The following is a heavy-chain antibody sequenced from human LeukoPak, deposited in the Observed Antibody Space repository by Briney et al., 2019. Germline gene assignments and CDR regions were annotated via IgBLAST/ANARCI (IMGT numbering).Heavy chain of an antibody. Sequence: QSGGSLRLSCAASGFTFSSYGMSWVRQAPGKGLEWVSVIYSGGSTYYADSVEGRFTISRDNSKNTLQHLMNSLRAEDAAVYYCWRGPARTFNEYYFDYWGEGPLVTVPS. CDR3: WRGPARTFNEYYFDY. V-gene: IGHV3-66*01. J-gene: IGHJ4*02. D-gene: IGHD2-8*01. CDR2: IYSGGST. CDR1: GFTFSSYG.